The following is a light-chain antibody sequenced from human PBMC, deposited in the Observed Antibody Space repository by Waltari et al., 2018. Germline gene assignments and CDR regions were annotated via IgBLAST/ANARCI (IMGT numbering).Light chain of an antibody. Sequence: QSALTQPASVSGSPGQSIPISCTGTSSAAAASKSISWYQQHPGKHPKLMIYDVTNRPSGVSHRFSGSKSGNTASLTISGLQAEDEADYYCSSYTRTSTVIFGGGTKLTVL. V-gene: IGLV2-14*03. J-gene: IGLJ2*01. CDR1: SSAAAASKS. CDR2: DVT. CDR3: SSYTRTSTVI.